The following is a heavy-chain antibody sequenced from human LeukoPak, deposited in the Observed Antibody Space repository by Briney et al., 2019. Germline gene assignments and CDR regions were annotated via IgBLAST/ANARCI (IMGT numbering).Heavy chain of an antibody. CDR2: IYNDGRT. J-gene: IGHJ4*02. V-gene: IGHV3-53*01. Sequence: GGSLRLSCAASGFTVSSNYMSWVRQAPGKGLEWVSVIYNDGRTYYADSVKGRFTISRDNSKNTLYLQMNSLRVEDTAVYYCARDSSSGNYFYLDYWGQGTLVTVSS. D-gene: IGHD3-22*01. CDR3: ARDSSSGNYFYLDY. CDR1: GFTVSSNY.